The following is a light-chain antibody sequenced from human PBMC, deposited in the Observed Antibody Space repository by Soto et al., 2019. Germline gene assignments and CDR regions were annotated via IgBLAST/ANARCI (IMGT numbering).Light chain of an antibody. Sequence: QLVLTQPPSASGTPGQTVTISCSGSTSHIGSNTVNWYHQVPGTAPKLLIYTNNLRPTGVPDRFSASVSGTSASLAISLLQSEDEGEFYCAAWDGALNGVVFGGGTKLTVL. J-gene: IGLJ3*02. V-gene: IGLV1-44*01. CDR1: TSHIGSNT. CDR2: TNN. CDR3: AAWDGALNGVV.